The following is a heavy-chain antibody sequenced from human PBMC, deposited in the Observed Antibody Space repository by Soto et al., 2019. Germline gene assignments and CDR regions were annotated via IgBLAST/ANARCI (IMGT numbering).Heavy chain of an antibody. CDR1: GGSISSYY. CDR2: IYYSGST. J-gene: IGHJ4*02. V-gene: IGHV4-59*01. D-gene: IGHD4-17*01. CDR3: ARVSYGDYSGVTFDY. Sequence: SETLSLTCTVSGGSISSYYWSWIRQPPGKGLEWIGYIYYSGSTNYNPSLKSRVTISVDTSKNQFSLKLSSVTAADTAVYYCARVSYGDYSGVTFDYWGQGTLVTVSS.